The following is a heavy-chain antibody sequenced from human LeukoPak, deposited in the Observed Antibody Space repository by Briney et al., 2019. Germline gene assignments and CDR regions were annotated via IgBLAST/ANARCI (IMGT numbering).Heavy chain of an antibody. V-gene: IGHV1-3*01. D-gene: IGHD6-13*01. CDR3: ARVAFGSSYWYFDL. Sequence: ASVKVSCKASGCTFTSYAMHWVRQAPGQRLEWMGWINAGNGNTKYSQKFQGRVTITRDTSASTAYMELSSLRSEDTAVYYCARVAFGSSYWYFDLWGRGTLVTVSS. CDR2: INAGNGNT. CDR1: GCTFTSYA. J-gene: IGHJ2*01.